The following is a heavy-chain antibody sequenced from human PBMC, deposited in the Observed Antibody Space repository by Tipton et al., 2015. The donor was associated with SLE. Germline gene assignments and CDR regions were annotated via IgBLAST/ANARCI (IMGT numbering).Heavy chain of an antibody. J-gene: IGHJ4*02. CDR1: GFTFDDYA. D-gene: IGHD6-13*01. CDR2: ISWNSGSI. CDR3: ARVVGEQQLLPSFVDY. V-gene: IGHV3-9*01. Sequence: SLRLSCAASGFTFDDYAMHWVRQAPGKGLEWVSGISWNSGSIGYADSVKGRFTISRDNAKNSLYLQMNSLRAEDTAVYYCARVVGEQQLLPSFVDYWGQGTLVTVSS.